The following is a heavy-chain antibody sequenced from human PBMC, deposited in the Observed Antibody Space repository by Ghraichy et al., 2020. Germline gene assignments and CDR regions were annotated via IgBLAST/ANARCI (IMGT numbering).Heavy chain of an antibody. V-gene: IGHV4-59*01. D-gene: IGHD2-15*01. CDR3: AREVVYCSGGSCYRYFDY. CDR2: IYYSGST. J-gene: IGHJ4*02. Sequence: SETLSLTCTVSGGSISSYYWSWIRQPPGKGLEWIGHIYYSGSTIYNPSLKSRVTISVDTSKNQFSLKLSSVTAADTAVYYCAREVVYCSGGSCYRYFDYWGQGTLVTVSS. CDR1: GGSISSYY.